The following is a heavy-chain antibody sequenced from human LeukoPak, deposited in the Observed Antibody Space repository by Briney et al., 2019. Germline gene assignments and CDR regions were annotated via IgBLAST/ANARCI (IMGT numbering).Heavy chain of an antibody. Sequence: GGSLRLSCAASGFTFDDYAMHWVRQAPGKGLEGVSLISGDGGSTYYADSVKGLFTISRDNSKNSLYLQMNSLRTEDTALYYCAKDVTMIVVVDYGMDVWGQGTTVTVSS. CDR3: AKDVTMIVVVDYGMDV. CDR1: GFTFDDYA. D-gene: IGHD3-22*01. J-gene: IGHJ6*02. CDR2: ISGDGGST. V-gene: IGHV3-43*02.